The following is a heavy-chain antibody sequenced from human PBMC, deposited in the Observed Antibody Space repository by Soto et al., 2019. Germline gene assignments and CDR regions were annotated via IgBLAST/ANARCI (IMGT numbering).Heavy chain of an antibody. CDR3: AGEGGRGVSGGQVTNNYYYYMDV. J-gene: IGHJ6*03. D-gene: IGHD5-12*01. CDR1: GYTFTSYG. Sequence: ASVKVSCKASGYTFTSYGISWVRQAPGQGLEWMGWISAYNGNTNYAQKLQGRVTMTTDTSTSTAYMELRSLRSDDTAVYYCAGEGGRGVSGGQVTNNYYYYMDVGGKGTTVTVSS. CDR2: ISAYNGNT. V-gene: IGHV1-18*01.